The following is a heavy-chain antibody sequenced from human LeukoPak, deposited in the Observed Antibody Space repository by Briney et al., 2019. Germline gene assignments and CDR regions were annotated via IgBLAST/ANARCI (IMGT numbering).Heavy chain of an antibody. V-gene: IGHV3-21*01. J-gene: IGHJ4*02. CDR1: GFTFSSYS. D-gene: IGHD3-9*01. CDR3: ASGPYYDILTGYFPFDY. Sequence: SGGSLRLSCAASGFTFSSYSMNWVRQAPGKGLEWVSSISSSSSYIYYADSVKGRFTISRDNAKNSLYLQMNSLRAEDTAVYYCASGPYYDILTGYFPFDYWGQGTLVTVSS. CDR2: ISSSSSYI.